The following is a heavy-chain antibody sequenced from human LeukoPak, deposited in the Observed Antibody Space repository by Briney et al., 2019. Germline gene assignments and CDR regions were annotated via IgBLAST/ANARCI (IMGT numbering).Heavy chain of an antibody. V-gene: IGHV1-8*01. CDR1: GYTFTSYD. J-gene: IGHJ2*01. CDR3: TRMRGYTYGYWYLDL. D-gene: IGHD5-18*01. CDR2: MNPTSGNT. Sequence: ASVKVSCKAAGYTFTSYDINWVRQAPGQGLEWMGWMNPTSGNTGYAQKFQGRVTMTRDASIATAYMELSSVTSEDTALYYCTRMRGYTYGYWYLDLWGRGTPVTVSS.